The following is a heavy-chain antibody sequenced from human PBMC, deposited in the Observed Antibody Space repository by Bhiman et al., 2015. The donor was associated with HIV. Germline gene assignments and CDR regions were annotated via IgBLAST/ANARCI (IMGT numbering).Heavy chain of an antibody. D-gene: IGHD1-26*01. CDR2: IRSKANSYAT. V-gene: IGHV3-73*02. CDR1: GFDFNDSA. J-gene: IGHJ3*02. Sequence: EVQLVESGGGLVQPGGSLKLSCAASGFDFNDSAIHWVRQASGKGLEWVGRIRSKANSYATLYTASVKGRFTISRDDSKNMAYLQMNSLKTEDTAVYYCLRPGSYGAFDIWDQGTMVTVSS. CDR3: LRPGSYGAFDI.